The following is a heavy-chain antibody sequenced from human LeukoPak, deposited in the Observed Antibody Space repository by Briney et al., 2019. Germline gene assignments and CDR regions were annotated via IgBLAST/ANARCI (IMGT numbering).Heavy chain of an antibody. Sequence: SETLSLTCAVYGGSFSGYYWSWIRQPPGKGLEWIGEINHSRSTNYNPSLKSRVTISVDTSKNQFSLKLSSVTAADTAVYYCARALDYWGQGTLVTVSS. CDR2: INHSRST. V-gene: IGHV4-34*01. J-gene: IGHJ4*02. CDR3: ARALDY. CDR1: GGSFSGYY.